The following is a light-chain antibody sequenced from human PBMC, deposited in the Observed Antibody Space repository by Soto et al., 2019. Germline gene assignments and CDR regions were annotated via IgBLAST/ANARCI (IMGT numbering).Light chain of an antibody. J-gene: IGKJ5*01. CDR3: QEYDNWPPIT. Sequence: EAVMTQSPATLSVSPGERATLSCRASQSVNSNLAWYQQKLGQAPRVLIYGASTRATGIPDRFSGSGSGTEFILTISSLQSEDFAVYYCQEYDNWPPITFGQATRRRL. V-gene: IGKV3-15*01. CDR2: GAS. CDR1: QSVNSN.